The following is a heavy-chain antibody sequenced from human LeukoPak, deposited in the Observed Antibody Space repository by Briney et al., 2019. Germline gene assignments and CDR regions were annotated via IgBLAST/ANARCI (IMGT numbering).Heavy chain of an antibody. CDR2: ISSSGSTI. Sequence: GGSLRLSCAASGFTYSRCEMNWVRQAPGKGLEWVSYISSSGSTIYYADSVKGRFTISRDKAKNSLYLQMYSLRAEDTAVYYCARGSSDWFDYFDSWGQGTLVTVSS. D-gene: IGHD6-19*01. CDR3: ARGSSDWFDYFDS. V-gene: IGHV3-48*03. CDR1: GFTYSRCE. J-gene: IGHJ4*02.